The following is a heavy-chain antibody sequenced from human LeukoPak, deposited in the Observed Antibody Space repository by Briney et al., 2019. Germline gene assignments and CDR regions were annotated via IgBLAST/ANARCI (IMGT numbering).Heavy chain of an antibody. CDR2: ISSSGSTT. CDR3: ARLAQSRWSSSPDY. J-gene: IGHJ4*02. Sequence: GGSLRLSCAASGFTFSDYYMTWIRRAPGRGLEWVSYISSSGSTTYYADSVKGRFTISRDNAKNSLYLQMNSLRVEDTAVYYCARLAQSRWSSSPDYWGQGTLVTVSS. CDR1: GFTFSDYY. D-gene: IGHD6-13*01. V-gene: IGHV3-11*01.